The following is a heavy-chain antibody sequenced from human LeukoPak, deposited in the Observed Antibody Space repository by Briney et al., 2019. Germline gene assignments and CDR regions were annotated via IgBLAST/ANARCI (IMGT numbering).Heavy chain of an antibody. V-gene: IGHV4-34*01. CDR3: ARGRGKDCSGGSCPTKCYFDY. CDR1: GGSFSGYY. Sequence: SETLSLTCAVYGGSFSGYYWSWIRQPPGKGLEWIGEINHSGSTNYNPSLKSRVTISVDTSKNQFSLKLSSVTAADTAVYYCARGRGKDCSGGSCPTKCYFDYWGQGTLVTVSS. J-gene: IGHJ4*02. CDR2: INHSGST. D-gene: IGHD2-15*01.